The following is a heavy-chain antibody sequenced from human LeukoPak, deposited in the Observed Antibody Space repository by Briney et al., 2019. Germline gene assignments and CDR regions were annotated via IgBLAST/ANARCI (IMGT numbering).Heavy chain of an antibody. CDR1: GGSFRGYY. Sequence: PSETLSLTCAVYGGSFRGYYWSWIRQPPGKGLEWIGEINHSGSTNYNPSLKSRVTISVDTSKNQFSLKLSSVTAADTAVYYCARGLGILEWLLSDYYYGMDVWGQGTTVTVSS. D-gene: IGHD3-3*01. CDR2: INHSGST. J-gene: IGHJ6*02. V-gene: IGHV4-34*01. CDR3: ARGLGILEWLLSDYYYGMDV.